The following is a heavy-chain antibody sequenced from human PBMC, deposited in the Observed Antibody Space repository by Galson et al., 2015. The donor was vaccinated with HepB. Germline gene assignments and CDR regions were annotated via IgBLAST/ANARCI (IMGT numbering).Heavy chain of an antibody. CDR2: VSSSGST. D-gene: IGHD2/OR15-2a*01. CDR3: ARHIEGGGSFYLGIDV. CDR1: GGAISTYY. V-gene: IGHV4-59*08. Sequence: SETLSLTCSVSGGAISTYYWSWIRQPPGKGLEWIGYVSSSGSTNYNPSLKSRITISVDTSKNQISLKLTSVTAADTAFYSCARHIEGGGSFYLGIDVWGQGTTVIVSS. J-gene: IGHJ6*02.